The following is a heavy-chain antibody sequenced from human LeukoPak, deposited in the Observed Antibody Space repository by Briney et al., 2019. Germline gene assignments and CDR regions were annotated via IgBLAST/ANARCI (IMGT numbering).Heavy chain of an antibody. CDR3: ARVLLYSYALDY. Sequence: GGSLRLSCAASGFTFSSYEKNWVRQAPGKGLEWVSYISSSGSTIYYADSVKGRFTISRDNAKNSLYLQMNSLSAEDTAVYYCARVLLYSYALDYWGQGTLVTVSS. CDR1: GFTFSSYE. CDR2: ISSSGSTI. D-gene: IGHD5-18*01. V-gene: IGHV3-48*03. J-gene: IGHJ4*02.